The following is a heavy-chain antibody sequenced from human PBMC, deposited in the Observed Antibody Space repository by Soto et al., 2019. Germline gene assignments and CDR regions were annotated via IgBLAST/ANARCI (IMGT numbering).Heavy chain of an antibody. CDR1: GFTFSSYA. V-gene: IGHV3-23*01. J-gene: IGHJ4*02. CDR3: AKAVEDIVVVPAIY. D-gene: IGHD2-21*02. Sequence: EVQLLESGGGLVQPGGSLRLSCAASGFTFSSYAMSCVRQAPGKGLEWVSAISGSGGSTYYADSVKGRFTIYRDNSKNTLYLQMNSLRAEDTAVYYCAKAVEDIVVVPAIYWGQGTLVTVSS. CDR2: ISGSGGST.